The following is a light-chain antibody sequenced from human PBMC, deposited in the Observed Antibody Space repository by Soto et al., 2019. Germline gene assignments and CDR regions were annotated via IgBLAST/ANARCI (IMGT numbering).Light chain of an antibody. CDR1: SSNIGAGYD. V-gene: IGLV1-40*01. CDR3: QSYDSSLSGYVV. Sequence: QPVLTQPPSVSGAPGQRVTISCTGSSSNIGAGYDVHWYQQLPGTAPKLLIYGNNNRPSGVPDRFSGSQSGTSASLAITGLQAEDEADYYCQSYDSSLSGYVVFGGGTKLTVL. J-gene: IGLJ2*01. CDR2: GNN.